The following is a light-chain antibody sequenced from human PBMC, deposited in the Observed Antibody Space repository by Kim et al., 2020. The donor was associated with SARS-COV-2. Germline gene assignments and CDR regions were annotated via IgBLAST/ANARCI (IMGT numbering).Light chain of an antibody. CDR2: GKN. CDR1: SLRNYF. CDR3: YSRDSSGNHWM. Sequence: SSELTQDPAVSVALGQTVRITCQGDSLRNYFASWYQQKPGQAPVLVMYGKNNRPSGIPDRFSGSSSGNTASLTISGAQAEDEGDYYCYSRDSSGNHWMFGGGTKVTFL. J-gene: IGLJ3*02. V-gene: IGLV3-19*01.